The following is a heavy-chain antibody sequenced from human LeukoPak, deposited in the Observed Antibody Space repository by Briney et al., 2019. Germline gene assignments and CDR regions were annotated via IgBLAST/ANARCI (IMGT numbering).Heavy chain of an antibody. CDR2: IYYSGST. CDR1: GYSISSGYY. D-gene: IGHD3-16*02. V-gene: IGHV4-38-2*02. Sequence: SETLSLTCTVSGYSISSGYYWGWIRQPPGKGLEWIGSIYYSGSTYYNPSLKSRVTISVDTSKNQFSLKLSSVTAADTAVYYCARDYKATRDDYVWGSYRLFDYWGQGTLVTVSS. CDR3: ARDYKATRDDYVWGSYRLFDY. J-gene: IGHJ4*02.